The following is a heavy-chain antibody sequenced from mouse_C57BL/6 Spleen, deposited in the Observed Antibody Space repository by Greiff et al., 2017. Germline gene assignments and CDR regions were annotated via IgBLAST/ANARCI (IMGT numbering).Heavy chain of an antibody. D-gene: IGHD1-1*01. CDR3: ARRSDYYGSSSFDY. J-gene: IGHJ2*01. CDR2: IYPGDGDT. CDR1: GYAFSSYW. V-gene: IGHV1-80*01. Sequence: QVQLKQSGAELVKPGASVKISCKASGYAFSSYWMNWVKQRPGKGLEWIGQIYPGDGDTNYNGKFKGKATLTADKSSSTAYMQLSSLTSEDSAVYFCARRSDYYGSSSFDYWGQGTTLTVSS.